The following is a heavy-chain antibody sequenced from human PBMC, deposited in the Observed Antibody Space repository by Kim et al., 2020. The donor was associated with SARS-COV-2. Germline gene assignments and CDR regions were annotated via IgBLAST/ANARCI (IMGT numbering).Heavy chain of an antibody. Sequence: GGSLRLSCAASGFTFSSYAMHWVRQAPGKGLEWVAVISYDGSNKYYADSVKGRFTISRDNSKNTLYLQMNSLRAEDTAVYYCAREDGGIAAAGNRYFQHWGQGTLVTVSS. D-gene: IGHD6-13*01. J-gene: IGHJ1*01. CDR1: GFTFSSYA. V-gene: IGHV3-30-3*01. CDR2: ISYDGSNK. CDR3: AREDGGIAAAGNRYFQH.